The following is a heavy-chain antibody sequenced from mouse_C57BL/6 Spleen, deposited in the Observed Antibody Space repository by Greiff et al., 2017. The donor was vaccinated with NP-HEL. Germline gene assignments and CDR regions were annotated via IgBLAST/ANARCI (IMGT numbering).Heavy chain of an antibody. CDR2: ISDGGSYT. CDR3: ARDRGGKESAFAY. J-gene: IGHJ3*01. V-gene: IGHV5-4*01. Sequence: DVQLVESGGGLVKPGGSLKLSCAASGFTFSSYAMSWVRQTPEKRLEWVATISDGGSYTYYPDNVKGRFTISRDNAKNNLYLQMSHLKSEDTAMYYCARDRGGKESAFAYWGQGTLVTVSA. CDR1: GFTFSSYA.